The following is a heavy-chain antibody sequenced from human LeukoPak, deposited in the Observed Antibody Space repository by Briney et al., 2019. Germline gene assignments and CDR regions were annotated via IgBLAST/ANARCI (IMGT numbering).Heavy chain of an antibody. CDR3: ARAPYGSGDYYFDY. D-gene: IGHD3-10*01. CDR1: GGSISSGGYY. J-gene: IGHJ4*02. V-gene: IGHV4-31*03. Sequence: SQNLSLTCTVSGGSISSGGYYWSWIRQHPGKGLEWIGYIYYSGSTYYNPSLKSRVTISVDTSKNQFSLKLSSVTAADTAVYYCARAPYGSGDYYFDYWGQGTLVTVSS. CDR2: IYYSGST.